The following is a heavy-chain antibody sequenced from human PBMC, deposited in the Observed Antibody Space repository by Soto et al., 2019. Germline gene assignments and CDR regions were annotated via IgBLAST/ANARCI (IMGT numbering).Heavy chain of an antibody. D-gene: IGHD1-26*01. CDR2: IIPIFGTA. J-gene: IGHJ6*02. CDR1: GGTFSSYA. CDR3: AADSGSSYYSYGMDV. V-gene: IGHV1-69*06. Sequence: QVQLGQSGAEVKKPGSSVKVSCKASGGTFSSYAISWVRQVPGQGLEWMGGIIPIFGTANYAQKFQGRVTLTADKSTSTAYMELSSLRSEDTAVYYCAADSGSSYYSYGMDVWGQGTTVTVSS.